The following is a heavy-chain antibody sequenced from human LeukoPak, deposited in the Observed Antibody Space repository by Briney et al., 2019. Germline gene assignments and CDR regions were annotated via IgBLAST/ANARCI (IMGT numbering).Heavy chain of an antibody. V-gene: IGHV4-30-4*01. D-gene: IGHD3-22*01. Sequence: SQTLSLTCTVSGGSISSGDYYWSWIRQPPGKGLEWIGYIYYSGSTNYNPSLKSRVTISVDTSKNQFSLKLSSVTAADTAVYYCARHLVTGYYYDSSGFDYWGQGTLVTVSS. CDR3: ARHLVTGYYYDSSGFDY. J-gene: IGHJ4*02. CDR2: IYYSGST. CDR1: GGSISSGDYY.